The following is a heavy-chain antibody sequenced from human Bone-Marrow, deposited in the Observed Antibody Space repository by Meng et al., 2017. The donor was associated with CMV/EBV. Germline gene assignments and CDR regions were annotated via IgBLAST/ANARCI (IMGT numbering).Heavy chain of an antibody. CDR2: IIPILGIA. CDR1: GGTFSSYT. Sequence: SVKVSCKASGGTFSSYTISWVRQAPGQGLEWMGRIIPILGIANYAQKFQGRVTITADKSTSTAYMVLSSLRSEDTAVYYCARRSYQLLYGYYYYGIDVWGQGTTVTVSS. V-gene: IGHV1-69*02. D-gene: IGHD2-2*02. CDR3: ARRSYQLLYGYYYYGIDV. J-gene: IGHJ6*02.